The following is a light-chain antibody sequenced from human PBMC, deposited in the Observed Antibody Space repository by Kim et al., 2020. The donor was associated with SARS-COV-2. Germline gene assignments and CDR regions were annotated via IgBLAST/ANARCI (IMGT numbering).Light chain of an antibody. CDR1: STDSGSYNL. CDR3: CSYAGSSTYV. CDR2: EVT. Sequence: GQSITISCTGSSTDSGSYNLVSWYQYHPGKAPKRMIYEVTKRPSGVSNRFSGSKSGNTASLTISGLQAEDEADYYCCSYAGSSTYVFGTGTKVTVL. J-gene: IGLJ1*01. V-gene: IGLV2-23*02.